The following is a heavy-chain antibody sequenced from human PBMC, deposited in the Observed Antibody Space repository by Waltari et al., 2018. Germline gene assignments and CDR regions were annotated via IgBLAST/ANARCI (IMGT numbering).Heavy chain of an antibody. V-gene: IGHV3-33*01. CDR2: IWFDGSKK. D-gene: IGHD6-6*01. CDR3: ARVIRGSSDAFDI. Sequence: QVQLVESGGEVVQPGRSLRLSCAASGFSFSTYGVHWVRQAPGKGLEWVALIWFDGSKKYYADSVKGRFTISRDNSKNTLYLQMSSLRVEDTALYYCARVIRGSSDAFDIWGQGTVVTVSS. CDR1: GFSFSTYG. J-gene: IGHJ3*02.